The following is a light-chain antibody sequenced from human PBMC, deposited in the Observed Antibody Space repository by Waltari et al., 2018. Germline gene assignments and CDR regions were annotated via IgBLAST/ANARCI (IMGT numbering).Light chain of an antibody. CDR2: RND. V-gene: IGLV1-47*01. Sequence: QSVLTQPPSASGTPGQRVTISCSGISSNIGNNYVFWYQQLPGKAPNRLICRNDQRPPGAPVRFSASKSITSASLASGGRRSEDEAINHCAAWDNSLGCGVFGERTKLTVL. CDR1: SSNIGNNY. CDR3: AAWDNSLGCGV. J-gene: IGLJ3*02.